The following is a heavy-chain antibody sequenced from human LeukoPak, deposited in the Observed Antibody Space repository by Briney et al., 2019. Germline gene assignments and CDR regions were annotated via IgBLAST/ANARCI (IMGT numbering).Heavy chain of an antibody. D-gene: IGHD5-18*01. V-gene: IGHV1-69*04. CDR2: IIPIFGIA. CDR3: ARDGRRGYSYGSPSYFDY. Sequence: ASVKVSCKASGGTFSSYAISWVRQAPGQGLEWMGRIIPIFGIANYAQKFQCRVTITADTSTSTAYMELRSLRSEDTAVYYCARDGRRGYSYGSPSYFDYWGQGTLVTVSS. J-gene: IGHJ4*02. CDR1: GGTFSSYA.